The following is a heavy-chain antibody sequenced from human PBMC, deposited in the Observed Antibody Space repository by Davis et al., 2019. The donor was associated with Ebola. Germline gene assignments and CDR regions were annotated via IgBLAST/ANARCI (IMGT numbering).Heavy chain of an antibody. CDR3: ARDPGMGATSGGGFDY. J-gene: IGHJ4*02. Sequence: GESLKISCAASGFTFSSYAMHWVRQAPGKGLEWVAVISYDGSNKYNADSVKGRFTISRDNFKNTLYLQMNSLRLEDTAVYYCARDPGMGATSGGGFDYWGQGTLVTVSS. V-gene: IGHV3-30-3*01. CDR1: GFTFSSYA. D-gene: IGHD1-26*01. CDR2: ISYDGSNK.